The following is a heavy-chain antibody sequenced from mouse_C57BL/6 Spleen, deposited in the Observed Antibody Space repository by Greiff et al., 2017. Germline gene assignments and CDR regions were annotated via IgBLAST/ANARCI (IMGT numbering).Heavy chain of an antibody. CDR2: ISYDGSN. CDR3: ARGRYYDYDAWFAY. CDR1: GYSITSGYY. J-gene: IGHJ3*01. D-gene: IGHD2-4*01. Sequence: ESGPGLVKPSQSLSLTCSVTGYSITSGYYWNWIRQFPGNKLEWMGYISYDGSNNYNPSLKNRISITRDTSKNQFFLKLNSVTTEDTATDYCARGRYYDYDAWFAYWGQGTLVTVSA. V-gene: IGHV3-6*01.